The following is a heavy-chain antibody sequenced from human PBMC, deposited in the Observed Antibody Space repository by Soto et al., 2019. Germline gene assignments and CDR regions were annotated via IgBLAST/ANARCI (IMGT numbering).Heavy chain of an antibody. D-gene: IGHD3-10*01. CDR1: GFTFSSYG. CDR3: AKDRQGGTMVRGVIITLDY. CDR2: ISYDGSNK. J-gene: IGHJ4*02. Sequence: GGSLRLSCAASGFTFSSYGMHWVRQAPGKGLEWVAVISYDGSNKYYADSVKGRFTISRDNSKNTLYLQMNSLRAEDTAVYYCAKDRQGGTMVRGVIITLDYWGQGTLVTVSS. V-gene: IGHV3-30*18.